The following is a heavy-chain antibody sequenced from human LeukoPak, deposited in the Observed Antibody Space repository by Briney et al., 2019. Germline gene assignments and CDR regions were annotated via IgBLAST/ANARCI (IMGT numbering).Heavy chain of an antibody. V-gene: IGHV3-7*01. J-gene: IGHJ4*02. Sequence: PGGSLRLSCAASGFTFSSYWMSWVRQAPGKGLEWVANIKQDGSEKYYVDSVKGRFTISRDNAKNSLYLQMISLRAEDTAVYYCAKEGGPRTRGQRLRFLEWLLTLYFDYWGQGTLVTVSS. CDR1: GFTFSSYW. D-gene: IGHD3-3*01. CDR3: AKEGGPRTRGQRLRFLEWLLTLYFDY. CDR2: IKQDGSEK.